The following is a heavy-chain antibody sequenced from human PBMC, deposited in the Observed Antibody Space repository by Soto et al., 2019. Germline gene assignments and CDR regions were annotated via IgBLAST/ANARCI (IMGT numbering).Heavy chain of an antibody. CDR1: GGSFTSNNW. CDR3: ASRDPGTSVDY. J-gene: IGHJ4*02. D-gene: IGHD1-7*01. Sequence: SETLSLTCAVSGGSFTSNNWWTWVRQPPGQGLEWIGEIYRTGSTNYNPSLKSRVTISLDRSENQFSLKVTSLTAADTAVYYCASRDPGTSVDYWGQGTLVTVSS. V-gene: IGHV4-4*02. CDR2: IYRTGST.